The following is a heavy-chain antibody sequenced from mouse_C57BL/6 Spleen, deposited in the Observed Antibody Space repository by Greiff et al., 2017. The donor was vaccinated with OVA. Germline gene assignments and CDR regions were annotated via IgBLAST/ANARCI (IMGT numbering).Heavy chain of an antibody. CDR1: GYAFSSYW. J-gene: IGHJ4*01. D-gene: IGHD1-1*01. CDR2: IYPGDGDT. V-gene: IGHV1-80*01. CDR3: ARNYGSSQYYYAMDY. Sequence: VQLVESGAELVKPGASVKISCKASGYAFSSYWMNWVKQRPGKGLEWIGQIYPGDGDTNYNGKFKGKATLTADKSSSTAYMQLSSLTSEDSAVYFCARNYGSSQYYYAMDYWGQGTSVTVSS.